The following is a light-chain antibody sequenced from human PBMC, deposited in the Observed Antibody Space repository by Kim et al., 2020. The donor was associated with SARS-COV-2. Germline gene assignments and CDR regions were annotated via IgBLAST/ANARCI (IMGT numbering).Light chain of an antibody. CDR2: AVT. CDR3: SSYAGSSSLL. J-gene: IGLJ3*02. V-gene: IGLV2-11*01. CDR1: RSDVGGYNY. Sequence: SVTIPGTGTRSDVGGYNYVSWYQLHPGKAPKLMIYAVTERPSGVPDRFSGSKSGNTAFLTISGLQAEDEADYYCSSYAGSSSLLFGGGTKVTVL.